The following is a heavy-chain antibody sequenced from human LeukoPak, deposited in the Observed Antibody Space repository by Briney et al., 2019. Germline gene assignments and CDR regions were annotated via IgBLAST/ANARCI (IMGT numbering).Heavy chain of an antibody. CDR2: INANSGRT. CDR1: GYSFTSSD. CDR3: ARGRSGLAAAGTYDY. V-gene: IGHV1-8*01. D-gene: IGHD6-13*01. Sequence: ASVSVSCKASGYSFTSSDINWVRQAAGQGLEWMGWINANSGRTGYAQKFQGRVTMTANTSISTAYMELSSLRFDDTAVYYCARGRSGLAAAGTYDYWGQGTLISVSS. J-gene: IGHJ4*02.